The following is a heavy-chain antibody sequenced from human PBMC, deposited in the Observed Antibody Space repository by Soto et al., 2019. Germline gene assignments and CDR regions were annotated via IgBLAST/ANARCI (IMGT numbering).Heavy chain of an antibody. CDR3: AKLSCTSSTCYFPGWFDP. V-gene: IGHV4-31*03. CDR1: GDSISGGASF. CDR2: VYYSGSS. Sequence: LSLTCTVSGDSISGGASFWSWIRQPPGKCLEWIANVYYSGSSYYNPSLKSRLTISVDTTKNRFSLQLKSMTAADTAVYYCAKLSCTSSTCYFPGWFDPWGQGTLVTVSS. D-gene: IGHD2-2*01. J-gene: IGHJ5*02.